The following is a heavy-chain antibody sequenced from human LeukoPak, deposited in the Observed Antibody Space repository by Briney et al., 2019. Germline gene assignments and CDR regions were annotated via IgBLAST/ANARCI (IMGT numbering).Heavy chain of an antibody. J-gene: IGHJ6*02. Sequence: PGGSLRLSCAASGFTVSSNYMNWVRQAPGKGLEWVSVIYSGGSTYYSDSVKGRFTISRDNSKNTLYLQMNSLRAEDTAVYYCRAVWFGDGVDVWGQGTTVTV. D-gene: IGHD3-10*01. V-gene: IGHV3-53*01. CDR1: GFTVSSNY. CDR3: RAVWFGDGVDV. CDR2: IYSGGST.